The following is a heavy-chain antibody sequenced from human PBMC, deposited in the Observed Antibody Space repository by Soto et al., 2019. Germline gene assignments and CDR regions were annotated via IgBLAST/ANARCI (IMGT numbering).Heavy chain of an antibody. V-gene: IGHV4-30-2*01. CDR2: IYHSGST. J-gene: IGHJ6*02. Sequence: WTWIRQPPGKGLEWIGYIYHSGSTYYNPSLKSRVTISVDRSKNQFSLKLNSVTAADTAVYYCARVPDVWGRGTTVTVSS. CDR3: ARVPDV.